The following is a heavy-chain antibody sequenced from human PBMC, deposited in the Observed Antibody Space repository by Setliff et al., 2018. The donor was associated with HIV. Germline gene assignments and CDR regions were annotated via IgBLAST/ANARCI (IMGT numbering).Heavy chain of an antibody. J-gene: IGHJ5*02. CDR1: GGSISSSTYY. CDR3: ARHDFWSGYHNWFDP. Sequence: PSETLSLTCSVSGGSISSSTYYWGWIRQPPGKGLEWIGNIYYSGSTYYNPSLKSRVTISVDMSKNQFSLRLTSVTAADTAMYYCARHDFWSGYHNWFDPWGQGTLVTVSS. V-gene: IGHV4-39*01. D-gene: IGHD3-3*01. CDR2: IYYSGST.